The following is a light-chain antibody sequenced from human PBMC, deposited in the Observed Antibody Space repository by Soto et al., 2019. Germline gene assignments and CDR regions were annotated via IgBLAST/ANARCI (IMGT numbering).Light chain of an antibody. Sequence: DIQMTQSPSTLSASVGDRVTITCRASQIISTWLAWYQQKPGQPPKLLIYDASGLQSGVPSRFSGSGSGTEFTLTISSLQPDDLATYYCQQYTSYALTFGGGTKVEIK. V-gene: IGKV1-5*01. CDR3: QQYTSYALT. CDR1: QIISTW. CDR2: DAS. J-gene: IGKJ4*01.